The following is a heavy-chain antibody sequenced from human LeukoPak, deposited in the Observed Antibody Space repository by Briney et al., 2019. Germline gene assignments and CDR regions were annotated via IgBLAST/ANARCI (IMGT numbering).Heavy chain of an antibody. CDR2: ISYDGSNK. CDR1: GFTFSDYY. CDR3: AKGMGVDGR. Sequence: GGSLRLSCAASGFTFSDYYMSWVRQAPGKGLEWVAVISYDGSNKYYADSVKGRFTISRDNSKNTLYLQMNSLRAEDTAVYYCAKGMGVDGRWGQGTLVTVSS. V-gene: IGHV3-30*18. D-gene: IGHD5-24*01. J-gene: IGHJ4*02.